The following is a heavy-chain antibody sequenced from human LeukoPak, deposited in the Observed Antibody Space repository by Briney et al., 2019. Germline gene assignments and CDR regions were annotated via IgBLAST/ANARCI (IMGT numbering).Heavy chain of an antibody. Sequence: ASVKVSCKASGYTFTTYYIHWVRQAPGQGLEWMGIINPTGGSTTYAQKFQGRVTMTRDTSTSTVFMELNSLRSEDTAVYYCALYSSTWYWGQGTLVTVYS. CDR3: ALYSSTWY. J-gene: IGHJ4*02. CDR1: GYTFTTYY. CDR2: INPTGGST. V-gene: IGHV1-46*01. D-gene: IGHD6-13*01.